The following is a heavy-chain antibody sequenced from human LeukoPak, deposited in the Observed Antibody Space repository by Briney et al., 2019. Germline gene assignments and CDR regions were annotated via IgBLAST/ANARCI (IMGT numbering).Heavy chain of an antibody. CDR2: ISNDGSKK. Sequence: GGSLRLSCAASGFTFSSYGMHWVRQAPGKGLDWVAVISNDGSKKYYADSVKGRFTISRDDAKSSLYLQMNSLRAEDTAVYYCARRNAMDVWGQGTTVIVFS. CDR1: GFTFSSYG. CDR3: ARRNAMDV. V-gene: IGHV3-30*03. J-gene: IGHJ6*02.